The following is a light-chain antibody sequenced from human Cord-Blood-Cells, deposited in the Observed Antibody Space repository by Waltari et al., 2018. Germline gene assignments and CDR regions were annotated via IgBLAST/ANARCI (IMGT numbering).Light chain of an antibody. Sequence: DIQMTQSPSTLFASEGDRVTITCRASQSISSWLAWYQQKPGKAPKLLIYVSSSLESGVPSRFSGSGSGTEFTLTISSLQPDDFATYYCQQYNSYSYTFGQGTKLEIK. CDR3: QQYNSYSYT. J-gene: IGKJ2*01. V-gene: IGKV1-5*01. CDR1: QSISSW. CDR2: VSS.